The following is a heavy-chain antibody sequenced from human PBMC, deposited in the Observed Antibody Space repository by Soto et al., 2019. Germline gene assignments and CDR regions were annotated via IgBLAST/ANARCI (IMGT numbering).Heavy chain of an antibody. V-gene: IGHV3-30-3*01. CDR1: GFSLSNYA. J-gene: IGHJ6*02. D-gene: IGHD3-9*01. Sequence: QVQVVESGGGVVQPGRSLRLSCVASGFSLSNYAMHWVRQAPGKGLEWVAVIPYDGTSEYYADSVKGRFTISRDNSKNTLYLQMNILSADDTAVYHCARGGAAHLDWLEMMNNGMDVWGQVTTVTVSS. CDR3: ARGGAAHLDWLEMMNNGMDV. CDR2: IPYDGTSE.